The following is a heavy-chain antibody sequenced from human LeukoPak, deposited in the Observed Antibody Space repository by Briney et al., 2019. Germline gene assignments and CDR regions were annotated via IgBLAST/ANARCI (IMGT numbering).Heavy chain of an antibody. Sequence: GASVKVSCKASGYTLTSYYMHWVRQAPGQGLEWMGIINPTVGDTVYAQKSQGRVTMTRDMSTSTVYMELSSLRSDDTAVYYCARYGFSSSWQGGWHAFDIWGQGTMVTVSS. CDR2: INPTVGDT. V-gene: IGHV1-46*01. J-gene: IGHJ3*02. D-gene: IGHD6-13*01. CDR3: ARYGFSSSWQGGWHAFDI. CDR1: GYTLTSYY.